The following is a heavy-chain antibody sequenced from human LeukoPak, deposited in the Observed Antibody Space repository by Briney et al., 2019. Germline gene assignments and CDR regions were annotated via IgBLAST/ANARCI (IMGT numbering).Heavy chain of an antibody. CDR2: ISTSNGNI. CDR1: GFTFSSYA. Sequence: GGSLRLSCAASGFTFSSYAMNWVRQAPGKGLEWLAYISTSNGNINYADSVKGRFTISRDNVKNSLYLQMNSLRVEDTAVYYCVREHYYDTRGYYYIPLDYWGQGTLVTVSS. D-gene: IGHD3-22*01. CDR3: VREHYYDTRGYYYIPLDY. J-gene: IGHJ4*02. V-gene: IGHV3-48*04.